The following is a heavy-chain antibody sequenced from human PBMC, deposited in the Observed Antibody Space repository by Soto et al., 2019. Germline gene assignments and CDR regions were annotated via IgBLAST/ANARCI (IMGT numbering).Heavy chain of an antibody. D-gene: IGHD4-4*01. CDR2: ISSSSSTI. CDR1: GFTFSSYS. CDR3: ARDLDYKSPHYYYYHLDV. J-gene: IGHJ6*03. Sequence: LRLSCAASGFTFSSYSMNWVRQAPGKGLEWVSYISSSSSTIYYADSVKGRFAISRDNAKNSLYLQMNSLRAEDTAVYYCARDLDYKSPHYYYYHLDVWGKGTTVTVSS. V-gene: IGHV3-48*01.